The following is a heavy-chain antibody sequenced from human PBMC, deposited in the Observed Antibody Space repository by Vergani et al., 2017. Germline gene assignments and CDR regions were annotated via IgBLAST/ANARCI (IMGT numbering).Heavy chain of an antibody. J-gene: IGHJ6*03. V-gene: IGHV1-69*04. D-gene: IGHD5-18*01. CDR1: GGTFSSYA. Sequence: QVQLVQSGAEVKKPGASVKVSCKASGGTFSSYAISWVRQAPGQGLEWMGRIIPILGIANYAQKFQGRVTITADKSTSTAYMELSSLRSEDTAVYYCARAGYSYGSYYYYYMDVWGKGTTVTVSS. CDR3: ARAGYSYGSYYYYYMDV. CDR2: IIPILGIA.